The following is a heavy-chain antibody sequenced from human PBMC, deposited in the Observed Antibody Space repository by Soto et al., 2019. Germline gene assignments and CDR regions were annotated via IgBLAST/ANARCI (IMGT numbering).Heavy chain of an antibody. Sequence: QVQLQQWGAGLLKPSETLSLTCAVYGGSFSGYYWSWIRQPPGKGLEWIGEINHSGSTNYNPSLKSRVTISVDTSKNQFSLKLSSVTAADTAVYYCARGRSSGWCPFDYWGQGTLVTVSS. CDR2: INHSGST. D-gene: IGHD6-19*01. CDR3: ARGRSSGWCPFDY. J-gene: IGHJ4*02. V-gene: IGHV4-34*01. CDR1: GGSFSGYY.